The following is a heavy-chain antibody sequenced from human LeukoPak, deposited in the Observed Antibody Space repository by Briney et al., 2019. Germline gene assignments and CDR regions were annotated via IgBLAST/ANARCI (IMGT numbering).Heavy chain of an antibody. D-gene: IGHD5-24*01. CDR2: IRPSGSTAYA. CDR3: AREGPETYYFDS. J-gene: IGHJ4*02. Sequence: ASVKVSCKASGYSFTSYYIHWVRQAPGQGLEYMGIIRPSGSTAYAQNYAQKFQGRVTMTRDTSTSAVYMELSSLRSEDTAVYYCAREGPETYYFDSWGQGTLVTVSS. V-gene: IGHV1-46*01. CDR1: GYSFTSYY.